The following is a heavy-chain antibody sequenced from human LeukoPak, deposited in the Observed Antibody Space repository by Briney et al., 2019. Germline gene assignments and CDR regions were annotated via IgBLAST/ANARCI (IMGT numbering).Heavy chain of an antibody. V-gene: IGHV4-61*02. J-gene: IGHJ4*02. D-gene: IGHD6-19*01. CDR3: ARCGSGWSDPTYFDY. Sequence: SQTLTLTCTVSGGSISSGSYYWSWIRQPAGKGLEWIGRMYTSGSTNYNPSLKSRVTISVDTSKNQFSLKVSSVTAADTAVYYCARCGSGWSDPTYFDYWGQGTLVTVSS. CDR2: MYTSGST. CDR1: GGSISSGSYY.